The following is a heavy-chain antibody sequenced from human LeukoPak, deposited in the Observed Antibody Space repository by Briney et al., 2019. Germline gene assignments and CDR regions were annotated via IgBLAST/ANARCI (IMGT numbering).Heavy chain of an antibody. V-gene: IGHV1-8*01. CDR1: GYTFTTYD. D-gene: IGHD3-16*01. Sequence: ASVKVSCKASGYTFTTYDINWVRQATGQGLEWMGWMNPNSGNTSYAQKFQGRVTMTRNTSITTAYMELSSLISEDTAVYYCARGKYYDSYAFDIWGQGTMVTVSS. CDR3: ARGKYYDSYAFDI. CDR2: MNPNSGNT. J-gene: IGHJ3*02.